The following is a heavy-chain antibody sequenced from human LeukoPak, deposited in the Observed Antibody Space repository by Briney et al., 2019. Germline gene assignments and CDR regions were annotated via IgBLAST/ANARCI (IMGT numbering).Heavy chain of an antibody. CDR3: AKGYYGSGSYGWFDY. CDR1: GFTFSSSA. V-gene: IGHV3-23*01. Sequence: PGGSLRLSCAGSGFTFSSSAMNGVGQAPGRGVEGVATISVSGERTYYARSVKGRFTISRDNYKNTLFLQMNSLRAEDTAVYYCAKGYYGSGSYGWFDYWGQGTLVTVSS. J-gene: IGHJ4*02. D-gene: IGHD3-10*01. CDR2: ISVSGERT.